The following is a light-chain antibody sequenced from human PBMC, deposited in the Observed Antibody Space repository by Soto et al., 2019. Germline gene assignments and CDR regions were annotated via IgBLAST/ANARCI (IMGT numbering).Light chain of an antibody. CDR3: SSYTSSSTYV. CDR2: DVS. CDR1: SSDVGGYNY. Sequence: QSVLTQPASVSGSPGQSITISCTGTSSDVGGYNYVSWYQQHPGTAHKLMIYDVSNRPSGVSNRFSGSKSGNTASLTISGLQAEDEADYYCSSYTSSSTYVFGTGTKVTVL. J-gene: IGLJ1*01. V-gene: IGLV2-14*01.